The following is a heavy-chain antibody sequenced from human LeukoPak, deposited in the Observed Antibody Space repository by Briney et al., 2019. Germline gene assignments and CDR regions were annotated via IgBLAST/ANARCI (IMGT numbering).Heavy chain of an antibody. D-gene: IGHD3-9*01. CDR1: GGSISSGGYY. Sequence: KASQTLSLTCTVSGGSISSGGYYWSWIRQHPGKGLEWIGYIYYSGSTYYNPSLKSRVTISVDTSKNQFSLKLSSVTAADTAVYYCAREARYYDILTGYYGIYFDYWGQGTLVTVSS. J-gene: IGHJ4*02. V-gene: IGHV4-31*03. CDR2: IYYSGST. CDR3: AREARYYDILTGYYGIYFDY.